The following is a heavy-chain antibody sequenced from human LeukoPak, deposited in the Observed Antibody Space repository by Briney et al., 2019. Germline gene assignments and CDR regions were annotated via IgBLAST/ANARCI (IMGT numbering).Heavy chain of an antibody. D-gene: IGHD2/OR15-2a*01. CDR1: GFTFTDHY. J-gene: IGHJ4*02. V-gene: IGHV1-2*02. CDR3: VREGEGPLSKDFDY. CDR2: IGPHSTFT. Sequence: ASMKVSCKSSGFTFTDHYIHWVRQGPGQGLEWMGYIGPHSTFTSSPQEFQGRVTMTRDASMSTAYMELTRLTSYDTAVYYCVREGEGPLSKDFDYWGQGTLVTVSS.